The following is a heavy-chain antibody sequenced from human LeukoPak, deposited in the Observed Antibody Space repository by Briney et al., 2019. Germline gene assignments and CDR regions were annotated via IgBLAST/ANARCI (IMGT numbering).Heavy chain of an antibody. Sequence: PGGSLRLSCAASGFTFSSYEMNWVRQAPGKGLEWVSYISSSGSTIYYADSVKGRFTISRDNAKNSLYLQMNSLRAEDTAVYYCARVGTSRGITMVRGPTFDPWGQGTLVTVSS. CDR1: GFTFSSYE. D-gene: IGHD3-10*01. J-gene: IGHJ5*02. CDR2: ISSSGSTI. V-gene: IGHV3-48*03. CDR3: ARVGTSRGITMVRGPTFDP.